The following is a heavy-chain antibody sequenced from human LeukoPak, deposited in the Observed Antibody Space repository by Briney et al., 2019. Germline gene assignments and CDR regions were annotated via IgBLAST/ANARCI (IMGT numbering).Heavy chain of an antibody. CDR1: GFTFSSYA. CDR3: ARGGYSSGWSLGY. J-gene: IGHJ4*02. D-gene: IGHD6-19*01. Sequence: PGGSLRLSCAASGFTFSSYAMHWVRQAPGKGLEWVSYIGSSGSTIYYADSVKGRFTISRDNAKNSLYLQMNSLRAEDTAVYYCARGGYSSGWSLGYWGQGTLVTVSS. CDR2: IGSSGSTI. V-gene: IGHV3-48*03.